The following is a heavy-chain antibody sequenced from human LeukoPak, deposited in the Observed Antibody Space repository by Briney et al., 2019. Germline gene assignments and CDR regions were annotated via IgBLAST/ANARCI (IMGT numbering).Heavy chain of an antibody. Sequence: GRSLRLSCAASGFTFSSYAMHWVRQAPGKGLEWVAVISYDGSNKYYADSVKGRFTISRDNSKNTLYLQMNSLRAEDTAVYYCARVRVRYFDGDAFDIWGQGTMVTVSS. J-gene: IGHJ3*02. D-gene: IGHD3-9*01. CDR3: ARVRVRYFDGDAFDI. V-gene: IGHV3-30-3*01. CDR2: ISYDGSNK. CDR1: GFTFSSYA.